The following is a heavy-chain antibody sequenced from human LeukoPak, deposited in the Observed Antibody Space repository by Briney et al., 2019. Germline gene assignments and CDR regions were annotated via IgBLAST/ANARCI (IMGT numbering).Heavy chain of an antibody. CDR3: ARHYGYSYGPDY. CDR1: SYSISSGYY. D-gene: IGHD5-18*01. V-gene: IGHV4-38-2*01. J-gene: IGHJ4*02. Sequence: SETLSLTCGVSSYSISSGYYWGWIRQPPGKGLEWIGSIYHSGSTYYNPSLKSRVTISVDTSKNQFSLKLGSVTAADTAVYYCARHYGYSYGPDYWGQGTLVTVSS. CDR2: IYHSGST.